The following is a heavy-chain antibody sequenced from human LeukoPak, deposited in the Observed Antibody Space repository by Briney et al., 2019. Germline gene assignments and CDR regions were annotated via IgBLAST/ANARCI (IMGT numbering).Heavy chain of an antibody. J-gene: IGHJ4*02. CDR2: SSSSGSTI. CDR3: ARYYYDSSGYYYFDY. Sequence: GGSLRLSCVASGFNFRDYYMGWIRQAPGKGLEWVSYSSSSGSTIYYAASVKGRFTISRDNAKNSLYLQMNSLRTEDTAVYSCARYYYDSSGYYYFDYWGQGTLVTVSS. D-gene: IGHD3-22*01. V-gene: IGHV3-11*01. CDR1: GFNFRDYY.